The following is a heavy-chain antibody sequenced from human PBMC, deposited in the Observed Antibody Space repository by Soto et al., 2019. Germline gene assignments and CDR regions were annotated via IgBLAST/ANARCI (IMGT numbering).Heavy chain of an antibody. CDR3: ARGLATLPVFAFDI. V-gene: IGHV2-5*01. CDR1: GFSLSTSGVS. D-gene: IGHD6-6*01. CDR2: IYWSGDE. J-gene: IGHJ3*02. Sequence: SGPTLVNPTQTLTLTFSFSGFSLSTSGVSVGWIRQSPGKALEWLALIYWSGDEHYRPSLKSRLSIIKDTSKNHVVLIMTDMDPVDTATYYCARGLATLPVFAFDIWGQGTMVTVSS.